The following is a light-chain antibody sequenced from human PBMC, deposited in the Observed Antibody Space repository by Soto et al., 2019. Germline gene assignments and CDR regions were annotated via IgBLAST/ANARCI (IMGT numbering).Light chain of an antibody. CDR3: CSYAGSSTWV. CDR1: SSDVGSYNL. CDR2: EGS. J-gene: IGLJ3*02. V-gene: IGLV2-23*01. Sequence: QSALTQLASVSGSPGQSITISCTGTSSDVGSYNLVSWYQQHPGKAPKLMIYEGSKRPSGVSNRFSGSKSGNTASLTISGLQAEDDADYYCCSYAGSSTWVFGGGTKVTVL.